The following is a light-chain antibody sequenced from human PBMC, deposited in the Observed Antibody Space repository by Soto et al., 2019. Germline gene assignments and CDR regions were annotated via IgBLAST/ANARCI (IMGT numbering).Light chain of an antibody. V-gene: IGLV2-14*01. Sequence: QSVLTQPASVSGSPGQSITISCTGASSDVADYNYVSWYQHLPGKAPKVMIYEVNVRPSGISSRFSGSLSGNTASLTISGLQAEDEAVYYCSSHTSSSTLEVFGGGTQLTVL. CDR2: EVN. J-gene: IGLJ7*01. CDR1: SSDVADYNY. CDR3: SSHTSSSTLEV.